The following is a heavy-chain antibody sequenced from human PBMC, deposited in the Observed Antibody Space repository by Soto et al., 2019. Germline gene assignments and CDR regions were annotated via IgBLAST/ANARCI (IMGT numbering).Heavy chain of an antibody. J-gene: IGHJ5*02. V-gene: IGHV1-8*01. CDR2: MNPNSGNT. Sequence: ASVKVSCKASGYTFGNNDISWVRLATGQGLEWMGWMNPNSGNTGYAQKFQGRVSMTRNTSITTAYLELSSLRSDDTAIYYCARMATSGTLNWFDPWGQGTLVTVSS. CDR1: GYTFGNND. CDR3: ARMATSGTLNWFDP.